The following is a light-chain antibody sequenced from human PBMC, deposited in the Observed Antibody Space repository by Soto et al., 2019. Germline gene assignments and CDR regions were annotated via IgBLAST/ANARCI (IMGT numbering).Light chain of an antibody. CDR1: QSFSSW. Sequence: DIQITQFPSTLSASVGDRVTIPCRASQSFSSWLDWYQQKPGKAPKVLIYDASNLESGVPLRFSGRGSGTDFTLTISSLQPEDFATYYCQQSYSTPPTFGGGTKVDIK. CDR2: DAS. J-gene: IGKJ4*01. CDR3: QQSYSTPPT. V-gene: IGKV1-39*01.